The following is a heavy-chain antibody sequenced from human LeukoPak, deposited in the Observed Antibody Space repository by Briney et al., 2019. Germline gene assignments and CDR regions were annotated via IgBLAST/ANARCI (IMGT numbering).Heavy chain of an antibody. V-gene: IGHV1-2*02. CDR1: GYTFTGYY. CDR2: INPNSGGT. D-gene: IGHD5-24*01. J-gene: IGHJ6*03. CDR3: ARDYGDGYNQGYYYMDV. Sequence: ASVKVSCKASGYTFTGYYMHRVRQAPGQGLEWMGWINPNSGGTNYAQKFQGRVTMTRDTSISTAYMELSRLRSDDTAVCYCARDYGDGYNQGYYYMDVWGKGTTVTISS.